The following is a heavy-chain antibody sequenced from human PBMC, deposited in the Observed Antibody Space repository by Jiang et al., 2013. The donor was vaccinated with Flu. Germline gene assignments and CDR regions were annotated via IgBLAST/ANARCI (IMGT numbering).Heavy chain of an antibody. CDR3: AREFGGYSYGYYYYYGMDV. Sequence: VQLLESGGGLVQPGGSLRLSCAASGLTFSSYEMNWVRQAPGKGLEWVSYISSSGSTIYYADSVKGRFTISRDNAKNSLYLQMNSLRAEDTAVYYCAREFGGYSYGYYYYYGMDVWGKGTTVTVSS. D-gene: IGHD5-18*01. CDR1: GLTFSSYE. CDR2: ISSSGSTI. J-gene: IGHJ6*04. V-gene: IGHV3-48*03.